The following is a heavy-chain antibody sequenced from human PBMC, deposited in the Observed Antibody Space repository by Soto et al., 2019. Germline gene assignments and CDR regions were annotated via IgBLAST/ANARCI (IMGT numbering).Heavy chain of an antibody. CDR2: ISSSGSTI. V-gene: IGHV3-48*03. CDR3: AREGYSGSYNHYYYYGMDV. Sequence: PGGSLRLSCAASGFTFSSYEMNWVRQAPGKGLEWVSYISSSGSTIYYADSVKGRFTISRDNAKNSLYLQMNSLRAEDTAVYYCAREGYSGSYNHYYYYGMDVWGQGTKVTVSS. D-gene: IGHD1-26*01. CDR1: GFTFSSYE. J-gene: IGHJ6*02.